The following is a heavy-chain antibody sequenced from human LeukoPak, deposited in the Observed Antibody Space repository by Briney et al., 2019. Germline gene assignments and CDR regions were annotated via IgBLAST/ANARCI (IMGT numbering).Heavy chain of an antibody. J-gene: IGHJ4*02. CDR2: ISSSSSYI. CDR3: ARDFAGTTSYYFDY. CDR1: GFTFSSYS. D-gene: IGHD1-1*01. V-gene: IGHV3-21*01. Sequence: GGSLRRSCAASGFTFSSYSMNWVRQAPWKGLEWVSSISSSSSYIYYADSVKGRFTISRDNAKNSMYLQMNSLRAEDTAVYYCARDFAGTTSYYFDYWGQGTLVTVSS.